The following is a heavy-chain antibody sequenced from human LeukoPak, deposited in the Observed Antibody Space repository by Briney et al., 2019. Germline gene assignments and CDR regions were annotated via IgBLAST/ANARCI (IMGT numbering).Heavy chain of an antibody. D-gene: IGHD6-25*01. V-gene: IGHV4-4*07. Sequence: SETLSLTCTVSGDSIRNYYWSWIRQPAGKGLEWIGRINTSGNSNYNPSLGSRVTMSVDTSKNQFSLNLTSVTAADTAVYYCATEGGGPRWLDPWGQGPLVTVSS. CDR3: ATEGGGPRWLDP. J-gene: IGHJ5*02. CDR2: INTSGNS. CDR1: GDSIRNYY.